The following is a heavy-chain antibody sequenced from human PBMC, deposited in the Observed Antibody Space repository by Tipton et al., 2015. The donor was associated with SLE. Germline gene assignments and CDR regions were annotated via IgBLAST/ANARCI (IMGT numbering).Heavy chain of an antibody. D-gene: IGHD2-15*01. CDR2: VYESGTT. V-gene: IGHV4-39*07. Sequence: TLSLTCFVSGGYITSDIYYWGWIRQPPGKGLEWIGSVYESGTTYYNPSLKSRVTMSVDTSKTQFSLKLSSLAAADTAVYYCARVVTVVATRYYDMDVWGQGTTVTVSS. CDR3: ARVVTVVATRYYDMDV. J-gene: IGHJ6*02. CDR1: GGYITSDIYY.